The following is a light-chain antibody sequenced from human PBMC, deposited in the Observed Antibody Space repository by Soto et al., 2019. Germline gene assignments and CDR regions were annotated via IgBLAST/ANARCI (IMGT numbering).Light chain of an antibody. Sequence: DIQMTQSPSSVSASVGDRVTITCRSSQDISRWLAWYQQKPGEAPKLLIYAASSLQSGVPSRFSGSGSGTDFTLTISSLQVEDFAVYFCQQYENWPPVTFGGGTKVDIK. V-gene: IGKV1-12*01. J-gene: IGKJ4*01. CDR1: QDISRW. CDR3: QQYENWPPVT. CDR2: AAS.